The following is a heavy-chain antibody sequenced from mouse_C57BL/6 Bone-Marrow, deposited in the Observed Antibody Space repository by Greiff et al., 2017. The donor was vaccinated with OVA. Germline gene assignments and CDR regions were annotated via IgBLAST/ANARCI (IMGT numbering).Heavy chain of an antibody. Sequence: EVQVVESGGGLVKPGGSLKLSCAASGFTFSSYAMSWVRQTPEKRLEWVATISDGGSYTYYPDNVKGRFTISRDNAKNNLYLQMSHLKSEDTAMYYCARDRDRWLLYWYFDVWGTGTTVTVSS. J-gene: IGHJ1*03. D-gene: IGHD2-3*01. CDR3: ARDRDRWLLYWYFDV. CDR2: ISDGGSYT. CDR1: GFTFSSYA. V-gene: IGHV5-4*01.